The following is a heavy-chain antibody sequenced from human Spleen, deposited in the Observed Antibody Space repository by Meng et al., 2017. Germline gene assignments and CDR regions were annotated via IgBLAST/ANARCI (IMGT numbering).Heavy chain of an antibody. CDR1: DYTFTGYG. CDR3: ARGTPGRSYSDY. D-gene: IGHD3-10*01. CDR2: LGAHDYDT. Sequence: QVYLVQSGAEGKKPRASVQVSCKSSDYTFTGYGVSWVRQAPGQGLEWMAWLGAHDYDTSHAPKFQGRVTVTADRPTATAYMELRSLRSDDTAVYYCARGTPGRSYSDYWGQGTLVTVSS. V-gene: IGHV1-18*01. J-gene: IGHJ4*02.